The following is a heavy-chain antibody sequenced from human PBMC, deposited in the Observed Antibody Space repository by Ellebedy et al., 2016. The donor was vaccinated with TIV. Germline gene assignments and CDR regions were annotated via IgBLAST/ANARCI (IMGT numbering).Heavy chain of an antibody. CDR1: GYTLTELS. CDR3: ATDRDTAMVTSGFDY. Sequence: ASVKVSCXVSGYTLTELSMHWVRQAPGKGLEWMGGFDPEDGETIYAQKFQGRVTMTEDTSTDTAYMELSSLRSEDAAVYYCATDRDTAMVTSGFDYWGQGTLVTVSS. CDR2: FDPEDGET. V-gene: IGHV1-24*01. J-gene: IGHJ4*02. D-gene: IGHD5-18*01.